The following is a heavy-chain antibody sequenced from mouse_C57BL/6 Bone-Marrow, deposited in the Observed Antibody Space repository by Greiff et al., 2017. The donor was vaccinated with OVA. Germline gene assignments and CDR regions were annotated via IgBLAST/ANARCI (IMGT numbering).Heavy chain of an antibody. Sequence: VQLKQSGAELVRPGASVKLSCTASGFNIKDYYMHWVKQRPEQGLEWIGRIDPEDGDTEYAPKFQGKATMTADTSSNTAYLQLSSLTSEDTAVYYCTNGNSWAWFAYWGQGTLVTVSA. CDR3: TNGNSWAWFAY. V-gene: IGHV14-1*01. CDR2: IDPEDGDT. D-gene: IGHD2-1*01. CDR1: GFNIKDYY. J-gene: IGHJ3*01.